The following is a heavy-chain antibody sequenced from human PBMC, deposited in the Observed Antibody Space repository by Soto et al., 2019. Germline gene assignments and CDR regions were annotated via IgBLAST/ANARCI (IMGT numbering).Heavy chain of an antibody. V-gene: IGHV3-64*01. J-gene: IGHJ4*02. Sequence: GSPRLCLGALWFSFSSYGMRWVLQAPGKGLEYVSAISSNGGSTYYANSVKGRFTISRDNSKNTVYLQMGSLRDDDLAVYYCTREAVPPAIFFAHWAQATLVTVSS. CDR1: WFSFSSYG. CDR2: ISSNGGST. CDR3: TREAVPPAIFFAH. D-gene: IGHD2-2*01.